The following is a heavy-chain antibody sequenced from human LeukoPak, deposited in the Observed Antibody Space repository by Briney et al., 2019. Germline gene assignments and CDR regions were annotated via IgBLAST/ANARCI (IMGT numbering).Heavy chain of an antibody. Sequence: PSETLSLTCTVSGGSISSYYWSWIRQPAGKGLEWIGRIYISGSTNYNPSLKSRVTMSVDTSKNQFSLKLSSVTAVDTAVYYCARDTPKNDGSLYYYYYGMDVWGQGTTVTVSS. J-gene: IGHJ6*02. CDR3: ARDTPKNDGSLYYYYYGMDV. CDR1: GGSISSYY. V-gene: IGHV4-4*07. CDR2: IYISGST. D-gene: IGHD1-1*01.